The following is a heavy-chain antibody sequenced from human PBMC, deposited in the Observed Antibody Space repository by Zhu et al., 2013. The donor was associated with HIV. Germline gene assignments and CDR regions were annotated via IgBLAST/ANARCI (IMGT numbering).Heavy chain of an antibody. CDR2: IIPMFGSA. D-gene: IGHD6-6*01. J-gene: IGHJ4*02. CDR1: GGSFSSYA. Sequence: QVQLVQSGAEVKKPGSSVKVSCKASGGSFSSYAIIWVRQAPGQGLEWMGGIIPMFGSANYAQEFQGRVTIIADESTSTAYMELSSLRSEDTAIYYCARAHSMSARPVDFAYWAREPWSPSPQ. CDR3: ARAHSMSARPVDFAY. V-gene: IGHV1-69*01.